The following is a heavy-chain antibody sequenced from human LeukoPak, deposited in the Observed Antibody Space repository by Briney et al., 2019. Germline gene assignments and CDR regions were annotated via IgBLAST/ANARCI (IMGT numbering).Heavy chain of an antibody. CDR1: GFTFSSHS. Sequence: PGGSLRLSCAASGFTFSSHSMNWVRQAPGKGLEWVSYISSSGNTIYYADSVKGRFTISRDNANNSLYLQMNSLRAEDTAVYYCVRDNPRCCGVIPANIDDYWGQGTLVTVSS. J-gene: IGHJ4*02. CDR2: ISSSGNTI. D-gene: IGHD2-21*01. V-gene: IGHV3-48*04. CDR3: VRDNPRCCGVIPANIDDY.